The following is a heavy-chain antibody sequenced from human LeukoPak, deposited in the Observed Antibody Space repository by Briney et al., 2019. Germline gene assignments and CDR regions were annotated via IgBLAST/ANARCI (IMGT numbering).Heavy chain of an antibody. Sequence: GGSLRLSCAASGFTFSSNYMSWVRQAPGKGLEWVSVISSSGSTYYADSVKGRFTISRDNSKNTLYLQMNSLRAEDTAVYYCARGGDSSGSIRSAFDIWGQGTMVTVSS. CDR3: ARGGDSSGSIRSAFDI. CDR2: ISSSGST. D-gene: IGHD3-22*01. CDR1: GFTFSSNY. J-gene: IGHJ3*02. V-gene: IGHV3-53*01.